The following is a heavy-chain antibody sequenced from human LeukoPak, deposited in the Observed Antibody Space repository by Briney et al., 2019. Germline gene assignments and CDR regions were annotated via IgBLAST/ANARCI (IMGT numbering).Heavy chain of an antibody. CDR3: ARVQAAAPDPY. CDR1: GGSINGYY. Sequence: SETLSLTCTVSGGSINGYYWSWIRQSPGKGLESLGYIYYTGSTNYNPSLKSRVTMSVDTSRNQFFLRLSSVTAADTAVYYCARVQAAAPDPYWGQGTLVTVSS. D-gene: IGHD6-13*01. CDR2: IYYTGST. J-gene: IGHJ4*02. V-gene: IGHV4-59*01.